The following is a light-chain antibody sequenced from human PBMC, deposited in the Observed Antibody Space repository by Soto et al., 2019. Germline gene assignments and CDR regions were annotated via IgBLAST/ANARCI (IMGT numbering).Light chain of an antibody. J-gene: IGKJ2*01. CDR1: QSVSSSY. V-gene: IGKV3-20*01. CDR3: QQYGSSPVT. Sequence: EIVLTQSPGTLSLSPGERATLSCRASQSVSSSYLAWYQQKPGQAPRLLIYGASSRATGSPDRFSGSGSGTGFALTISRLEPKDFAVYSCQQYGSSPVTVGQGTKLEIK. CDR2: GAS.